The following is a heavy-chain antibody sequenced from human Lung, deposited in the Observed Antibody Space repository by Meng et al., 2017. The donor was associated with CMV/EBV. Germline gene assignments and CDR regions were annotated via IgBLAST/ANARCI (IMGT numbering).Heavy chain of an antibody. CDR2: IYSGGSRT. Sequence: GEXXKISCEASGFTFSSYAMSWVRQAPGKGLEWVSVIYSGGSRTYYADSVKGRFAISRDNSKNTLNLQMNSLRAEDTAIYYCAKASLSYYSDSSAYYFFDFWGQGTLVTVSS. CDR1: GFTFSSYA. D-gene: IGHD3-22*01. J-gene: IGHJ4*02. V-gene: IGHV3-23*03. CDR3: AKASLSYYSDSSAYYFFDF.